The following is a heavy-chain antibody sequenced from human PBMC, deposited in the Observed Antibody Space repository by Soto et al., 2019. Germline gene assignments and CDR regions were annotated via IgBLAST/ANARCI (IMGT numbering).Heavy chain of an antibody. CDR3: TRADPTVTLSGFDP. J-gene: IGHJ5*02. Sequence: QVQLVESGGGVVQPGRSLRLSCAASGFIFSSYAMHWVRQAPGKGLGWVAVISYDGSSKYYADSVKGRFTISRDNSKNTLYLQMNILSAEYTAVYYCTRADPTVTLSGFDPWGQGTLVTVSS. CDR2: ISYDGSSK. CDR1: GFIFSSYA. D-gene: IGHD4-17*01. V-gene: IGHV3-30-3*01.